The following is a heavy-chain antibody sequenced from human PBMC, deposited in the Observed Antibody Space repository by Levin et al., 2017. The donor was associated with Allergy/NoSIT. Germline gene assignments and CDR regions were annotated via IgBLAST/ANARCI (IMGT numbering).Heavy chain of an antibody. CDR3: ARGEQDDFWRLPRLNWFDP. Sequence: GGSLRLSCAASGFTVSSNYMSWVRQAPGKGLEWVSVIYSGGSTYYADSVKGRFTISRDNSKNTLYLQMNSLRAEDTAVYYCARGEQDDFWRLPRLNWFDPWGQETLLTVSS. J-gene: IGHJ5*02. D-gene: IGHD3-3*01. V-gene: IGHV3-66*01. CDR2: IYSGGST. CDR1: GFTVSSNY.